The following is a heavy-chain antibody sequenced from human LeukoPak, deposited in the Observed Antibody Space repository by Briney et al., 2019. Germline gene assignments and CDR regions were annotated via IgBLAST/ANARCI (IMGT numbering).Heavy chain of an antibody. Sequence: SSVKVSCKSSGGTFSSYAISWVRQAPGQGLEWMGGIIPIFGTANYAQKFQGRVTITADKSTSTAYMELSSLRSEDTAVYYCARVKGGYGSLYYMDVWGKGTTVTVSS. CDR2: IIPIFGTA. V-gene: IGHV1-69*06. J-gene: IGHJ6*03. CDR3: ARVKGGYGSLYYMDV. D-gene: IGHD5-12*01. CDR1: GGTFSSYA.